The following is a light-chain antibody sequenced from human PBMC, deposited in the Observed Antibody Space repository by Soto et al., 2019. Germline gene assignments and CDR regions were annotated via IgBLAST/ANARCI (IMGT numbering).Light chain of an antibody. J-gene: IGLJ2*01. CDR1: SSDVGSYSL. Sequence: QSALTPPASVSGSPGQSITISCTGTSSDVGSYSLVSWYQQHPGKAPKLMIYEGSRRPSGVSNRFSGSKSGNTASLTISGLQAEDEADYYCCSYAGSSTLVFGGGTQLTV. V-gene: IGLV2-23*01. CDR2: EGS. CDR3: CSYAGSSTLV.